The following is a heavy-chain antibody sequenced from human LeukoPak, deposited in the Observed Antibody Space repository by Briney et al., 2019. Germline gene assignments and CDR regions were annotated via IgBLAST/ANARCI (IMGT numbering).Heavy chain of an antibody. D-gene: IGHD2-2*01. J-gene: IGHJ5*02. CDR1: GGSISSYY. CDR3: ARGGVVVPAAEEVGFDP. Sequence: TETLSLTCTVSGGSISSYYWSWIRQPPGKGLEWIGYIYYSGSTNYNRSLKSRVTISVDTSKNQFSLKLSSVTAADAAVYYCARGGVVVPAAEEVGFDPWGQGTLVTVSS. V-gene: IGHV4-59*01. CDR2: IYYSGST.